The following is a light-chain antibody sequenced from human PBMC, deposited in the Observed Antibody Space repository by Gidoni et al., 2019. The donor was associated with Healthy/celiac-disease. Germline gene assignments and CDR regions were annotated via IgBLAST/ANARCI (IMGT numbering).Light chain of an antibody. Sequence: QSVLSQPPSVSAPPGQKVTISCSGSSSNLGNYYVSWYQQPPGTAPKLLIYDNNKRPSGIPDRFSGSKYGTSATLGITGLQTGDEGDYYCGTWESSLSAVVFGGGTKLNVL. CDR2: DNN. CDR3: GTWESSLSAVV. CDR1: SSNLGNYY. V-gene: IGLV1-51*01. J-gene: IGLJ2*01.